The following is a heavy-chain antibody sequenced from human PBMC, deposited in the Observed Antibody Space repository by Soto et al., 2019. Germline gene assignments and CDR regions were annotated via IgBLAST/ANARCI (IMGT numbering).Heavy chain of an antibody. CDR1: GGTFSSYT. J-gene: IGHJ4*02. D-gene: IGHD3-22*01. V-gene: IGHV1-69*08. CDR3: ARDSSHYYDSSGYLGD. CDR2: IIPILGIA. Sequence: QVQLVQSGAEVKKPGSSVKVSCKASGGTFSSYTISWVRQAPGQGLEWMGRIIPILGIANYAQKFQGRVTITADKSTSTGYMELSSLRSEDTAVYYRARDSSHYYDSSGYLGDWGQGTLVTVSS.